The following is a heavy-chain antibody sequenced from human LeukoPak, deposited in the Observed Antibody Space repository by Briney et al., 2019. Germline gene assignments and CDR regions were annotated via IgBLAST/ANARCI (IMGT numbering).Heavy chain of an antibody. Sequence: PGGSLRLSCVASGFTFSSFGMHWVRQAPGKGLEWVAVISYDGRNKYYGDSVKGRFTISRDNSKNTLYVQMNSLRAEDTALYYCAKEGFSYGFFFNYWGQGTLVTVSS. J-gene: IGHJ4*02. CDR2: ISYDGRNK. CDR1: GFTFSSFG. D-gene: IGHD5-18*01. V-gene: IGHV3-30*18. CDR3: AKEGFSYGFFFNY.